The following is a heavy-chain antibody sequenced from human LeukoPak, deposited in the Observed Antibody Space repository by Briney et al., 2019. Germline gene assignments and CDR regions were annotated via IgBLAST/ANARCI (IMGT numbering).Heavy chain of an antibody. D-gene: IGHD1-14*01. J-gene: IGHJ4*02. CDR2: IYYSGST. CDR3: ARAPEYGLYYFDY. CDR1: GVSISSGSYY. Sequence: KTSETLSLTCTVSGVSISSGSYYWGWIRQPPGKGLEWIGNIYYSGSTYYNPALKSLISTSVDTSKNQFSLKLTSVTAADTAVYYCARAPEYGLYYFDYWGQGTPVTVSS. V-gene: IGHV4-39*07.